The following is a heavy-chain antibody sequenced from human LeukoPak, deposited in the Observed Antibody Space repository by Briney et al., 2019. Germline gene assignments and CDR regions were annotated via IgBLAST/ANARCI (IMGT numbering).Heavy chain of an antibody. J-gene: IGHJ4*02. D-gene: IGHD4-23*01. CDR1: GGSFSGYY. Sequence: SETLSLTCAVYGGSFSGYYWSWIRQPPGKGLEWIGEINHSGSTNYNPSLKSRVTISVDTSKNQFSLKLSSVTAADTAVYYCARASTVRNSWFDYWGQGTLVTVSS. V-gene: IGHV4-34*01. CDR3: ARASTVRNSWFDY. CDR2: INHSGST.